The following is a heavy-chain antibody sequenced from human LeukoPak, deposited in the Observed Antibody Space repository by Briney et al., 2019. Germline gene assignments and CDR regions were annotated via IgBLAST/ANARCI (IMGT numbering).Heavy chain of an antibody. Sequence: GRSLRLSCAASGFTFSSYGMHWVRQAPGKGLEWVAVIWYDGSNNYYADSVKGRFTISRDNSKNTLYLQMNSLRAEDTAVYYCARDRGGDYYFDYWGQGTLVTVSS. V-gene: IGHV3-33*01. CDR3: ARDRGGDYYFDY. CDR1: GFTFSSYG. D-gene: IGHD2-21*02. J-gene: IGHJ4*02. CDR2: IWYDGSNN.